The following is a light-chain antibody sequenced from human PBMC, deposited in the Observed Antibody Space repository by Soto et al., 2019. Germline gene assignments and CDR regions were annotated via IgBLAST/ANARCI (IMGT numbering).Light chain of an antibody. CDR1: SSDIGAYNY. CDR2: DVN. Sequence: QSVMTQPPYASGSPGQSVTISCTGTSSDIGAYNYVSWYHHHPGNAPKLIIYDVNKRPSGVPDRFSGSKSGNTASLTVSGLQTEDEGDYYCSSYGGSNNYVLFGGGTKLTVL. J-gene: IGLJ2*01. CDR3: SSYGGSNNYVL. V-gene: IGLV2-8*01.